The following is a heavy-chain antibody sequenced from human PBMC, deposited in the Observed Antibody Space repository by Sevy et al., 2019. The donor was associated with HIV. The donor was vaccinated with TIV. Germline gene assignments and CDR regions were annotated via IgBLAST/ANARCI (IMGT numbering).Heavy chain of an antibody. CDR3: ARDLVIPATTDYFYYGMDV. J-gene: IGHJ6*02. Sequence: GGYLRLSCAASGFTIRTYNMNWVRQAPGKGLEWVSSISISSTYIYYADPVKGRFTISRDNAKNSLYLQMSSLRAEDTAVYYCARDLVIPATTDYFYYGMDVWGQGTTVTVSS. CDR2: ISISSTYI. CDR1: GFTIRTYN. V-gene: IGHV3-21*01. D-gene: IGHD2-15*01.